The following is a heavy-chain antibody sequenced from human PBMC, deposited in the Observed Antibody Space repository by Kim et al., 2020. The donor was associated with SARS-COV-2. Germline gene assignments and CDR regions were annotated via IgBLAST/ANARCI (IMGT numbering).Heavy chain of an antibody. D-gene: IGHD2-2*01. CDR3: ARDRGDCSSITSCRPWDDY. CDR2: ISTYNGDT. Sequence: ASVKVSCKASGYTFTSYSITWVRQAPGLGLEWMGWISTYNGDTNYAQKFQDRVTMTADTSTTTAYMELRSLRSDDTAVYYCARDRGDCSSITSCRPWDDY. V-gene: IGHV1-18*01. J-gene: IGHJ4*01. CDR1: GYTFTSYS.